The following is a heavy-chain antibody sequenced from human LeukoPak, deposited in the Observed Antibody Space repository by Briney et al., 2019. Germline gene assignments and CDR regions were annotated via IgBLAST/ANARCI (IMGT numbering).Heavy chain of an antibody. J-gene: IGHJ3*02. CDR2: ISAYNGNT. Sequence: ASVKVSCKVSGYTFTSYGISWVRQAPGQGLEWMGWISAYNGNTNYAQKLQGRVTMTTDTSTSTAYMELRSLRSDDTAVYYCARDIPGEGSLDAFDIWGQGTMVTVSS. CDR1: GYTFTSYG. CDR3: ARDIPGEGSLDAFDI. D-gene: IGHD3-16*01. V-gene: IGHV1-18*01.